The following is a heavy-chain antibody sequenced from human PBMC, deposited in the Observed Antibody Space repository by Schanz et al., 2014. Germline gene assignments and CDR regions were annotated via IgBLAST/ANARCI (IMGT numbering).Heavy chain of an antibody. D-gene: IGHD6-19*01. Sequence: EVQLLESGGALVQPGGSLRLSCSASGFTFSTYAMSWVRQAPGKGLEWVSVISGSGVTIYYADSVKGRFTISRDNAKNSLYLQMNSLRVEDTAVYYCARDLISSGWYGWGQGTLLTV. V-gene: IGHV3-23*01. J-gene: IGHJ4*02. CDR1: GFTFSTYA. CDR3: ARDLISSGWYG. CDR2: ISGSGVTI.